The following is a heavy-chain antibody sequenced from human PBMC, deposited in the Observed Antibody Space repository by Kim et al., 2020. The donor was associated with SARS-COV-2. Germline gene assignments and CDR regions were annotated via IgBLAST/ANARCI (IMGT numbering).Heavy chain of an antibody. CDR1: GFTFSSYG. D-gene: IGHD3-10*01. Sequence: VGSLRLSCAASGFTFSSYGMHWVRQAPGKGLEWVAVISYDGSNKYYADSVKGRFTISRDNSKNTLYLQMNSLRAEDTAVYYCAKDFPLITMVRGVISYGMDVWGQGTTVTVSS. V-gene: IGHV3-30*18. J-gene: IGHJ6*02. CDR2: ISYDGSNK. CDR3: AKDFPLITMVRGVISYGMDV.